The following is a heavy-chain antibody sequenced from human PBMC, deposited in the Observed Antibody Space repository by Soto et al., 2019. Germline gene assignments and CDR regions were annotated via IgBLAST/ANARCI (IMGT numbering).Heavy chain of an antibody. V-gene: IGHV3-9*01. CDR3: AKDMGQQLVQVDS. Sequence: EVQLVESGGGLVQPGRSLRLSCAASGFTFDDYAMHWVRQAPGKGLEWVSGISWDSGFIDYADSVKGRFSISRDNAKNSLYLQMNSLRTEDTALYYWAKDMGQQLVQVDSWGQGALVTVSS. D-gene: IGHD6-13*01. J-gene: IGHJ4*02. CDR1: GFTFDDYA. CDR2: ISWDSGFI.